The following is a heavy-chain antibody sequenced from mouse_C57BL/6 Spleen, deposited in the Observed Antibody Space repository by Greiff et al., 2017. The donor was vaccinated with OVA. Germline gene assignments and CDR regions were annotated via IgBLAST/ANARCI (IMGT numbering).Heavy chain of an antibody. CDR1: GFTFSSYA. CDR3: ARELLRYDYAMAY. J-gene: IGHJ4*01. V-gene: IGHV5-4*01. D-gene: IGHD1-1*01. Sequence: EVQRVESGGGLVKPGGSLKLSCAASGFTFSSYAMSWVRQTPEKRLEWVATISDGGSYTYYPDNVKGRFTISRDNAKNNLYLQMSHLKSEDTAMYYCARELLRYDYAMAYWGQGTSVTVSS. CDR2: ISDGGSYT.